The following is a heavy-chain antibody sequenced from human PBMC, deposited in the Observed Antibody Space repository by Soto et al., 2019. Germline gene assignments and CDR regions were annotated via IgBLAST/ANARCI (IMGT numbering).Heavy chain of an antibody. CDR2: ISSSSSTI. D-gene: IGHD5-18*01. J-gene: IGHJ6*02. CDR1: GFTFSSYS. V-gene: IGHV3-48*02. CDR3: ARQNRGYSYALPDYYYYGMDV. Sequence: GGSLRLSCAASGFTFSSYSMNWVRQAPGKGLEWVSYISSSSSTIYYADSVKGRFTISRDNAKNSLYLQMNSLRDEDTAVYYCARQNRGYSYALPDYYYYGMDVWGQGTTVTVSS.